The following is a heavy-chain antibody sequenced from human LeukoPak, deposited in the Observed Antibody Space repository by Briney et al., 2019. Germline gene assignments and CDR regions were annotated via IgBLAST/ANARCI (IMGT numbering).Heavy chain of an antibody. Sequence: PSETLSLTCTVSGASTSTKSYYWGWIRQSPGKGLEWIGSIYYNGNTYYNPSLKRRVTISVDTSKNLFSLNMTSVTAADRAVYYCARGLSYGDYFDSWGRGTLVPVSS. V-gene: IGHV4-39*02. CDR2: IYYNGNT. J-gene: IGHJ4*02. D-gene: IGHD4-17*01. CDR3: ARGLSYGDYFDS. CDR1: GASTSTKSYY.